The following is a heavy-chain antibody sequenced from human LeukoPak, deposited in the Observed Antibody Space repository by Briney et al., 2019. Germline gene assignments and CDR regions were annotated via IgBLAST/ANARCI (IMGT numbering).Heavy chain of an antibody. D-gene: IGHD3-16*02. J-gene: IGHJ4*02. CDR1: GFTFSSYW. CDR3: SRDYYDYVWGSYRYTFDY. CDR2: IKQDGSEK. Sequence: GGSLRLSCAASGFTFSSYWMSWVRQAPGKGLEWVANIKQDGSEKYYVDSVKGRFTISRDNAKNSLYLQMNSLRAEDTAVYYCSRDYYDYVWGSYRYTFDYWGQGTLVTVSS. V-gene: IGHV3-7*01.